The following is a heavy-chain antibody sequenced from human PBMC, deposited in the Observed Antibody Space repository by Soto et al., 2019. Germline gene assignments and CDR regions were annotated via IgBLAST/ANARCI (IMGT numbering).Heavy chain of an antibody. V-gene: IGHV1-3*01. CDR2: INAGNGNT. J-gene: IGHJ6*02. Sequence: ASVKVSCKASGYTFTSYAMHWVRQAPGQRLEWMGWINAGNGNTKYSQKFQGRVTITRDTSASTAYMELSSLRSEDTAVYYCARDFWSGYYYYGMDVWGQGTTVTVSS. D-gene: IGHD3-3*01. CDR1: GYTFTSYA. CDR3: ARDFWSGYYYYGMDV.